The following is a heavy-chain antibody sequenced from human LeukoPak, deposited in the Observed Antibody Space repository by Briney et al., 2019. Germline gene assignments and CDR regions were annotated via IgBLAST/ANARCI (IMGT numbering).Heavy chain of an antibody. CDR1: GDSITSGGFY. CDR3: ARRDYAAWFDP. V-gene: IGHV4-39*01. CDR2: VYYSGST. Sequence: SETLSLTCTVSGDSITSGGFYGAWIRPSPGKGLEWIGNVYYSGSTQYNPSLKGRVTISMDMPKNQFSLNLNSVSVTDTAIYYCARRDYAAWFDPWGQGTLVTVSS. J-gene: IGHJ5*02. D-gene: IGHD4/OR15-4a*01.